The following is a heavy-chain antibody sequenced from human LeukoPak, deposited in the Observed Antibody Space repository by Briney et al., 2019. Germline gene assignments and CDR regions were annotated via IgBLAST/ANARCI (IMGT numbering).Heavy chain of an antibody. CDR2: IGTAGDT. J-gene: IGHJ5*02. CDR3: ARANSWSQGDWFDP. V-gene: IGHV3-13*01. D-gene: IGHD6-13*01. Sequence: GGSLRLSCAASGFTFSSYDMHWVRQATGKGLEWVSAIGTAGDTYYPGSVKGRFTISRDNSKNTLYLQMNSLRAEDTAVYYCARANSWSQGDWFDPWGQGTLVTVSS. CDR1: GFTFSSYD.